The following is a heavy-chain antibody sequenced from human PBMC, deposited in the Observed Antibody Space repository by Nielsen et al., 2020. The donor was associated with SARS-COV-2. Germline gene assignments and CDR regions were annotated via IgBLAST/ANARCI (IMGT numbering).Heavy chain of an antibody. V-gene: IGHV4-61*01. CDR3: ARDLRVLWFGELFY. J-gene: IGHJ4*02. Sequence: SETLSLTCTVSGVSVSSGSYFWSWIRQPPGKRLEWIGYMFYIGTANFNPSFQSRVNISVDTSKNQFSLKLTSVTAADTAVYYCARDLRVLWFGELFYWGQGTLVTVSS. CDR1: GVSVSSGSYF. CDR2: MFYIGTA. D-gene: IGHD3-10*01.